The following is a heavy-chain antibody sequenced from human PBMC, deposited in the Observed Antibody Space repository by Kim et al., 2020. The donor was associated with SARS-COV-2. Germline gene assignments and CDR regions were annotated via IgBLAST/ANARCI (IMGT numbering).Heavy chain of an antibody. CDR2: ISYDGSNK. V-gene: IGHV3-30*18. CDR1: GFTFSSYG. Sequence: GRSLRLSCAASGFTFSSYGMRWVRQAPGKGLEWVAVISYDGSNKYYADSVKGRFTISRDNSKNTLYLQMNSLRAEDTAVYYCAKDQKRAKGSGFDYWGQGTLVTVSS. J-gene: IGHJ4*02. CDR3: AKDQKRAKGSGFDY. D-gene: IGHD6-19*01.